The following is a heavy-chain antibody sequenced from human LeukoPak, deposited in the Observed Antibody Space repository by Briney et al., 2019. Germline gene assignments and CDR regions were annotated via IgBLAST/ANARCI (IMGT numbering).Heavy chain of an antibody. J-gene: IGHJ4*02. D-gene: IGHD5-24*01. V-gene: IGHV3-23*01. CDR2: IHYSCGST. CDR1: GFTFSNYA. CDR3: AKVIREVDMSHDY. Sequence: PWGSLRLSCAASGFTFSNYAMSWVRQAPGKGLELVSSIHYSCGSTYYADSVKGRFTISRDNSKNTLYLQMNSLRVEDTAVYYCAKVIREVDMSHDYWGQGALVTVSS.